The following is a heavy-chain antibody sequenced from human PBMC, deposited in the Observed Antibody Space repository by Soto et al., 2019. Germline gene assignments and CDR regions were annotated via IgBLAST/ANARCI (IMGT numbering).Heavy chain of an antibody. V-gene: IGHV4-31*11. CDR2: IYYSGST. CDR3: ARAGNSYDSSGYFYNWFDP. J-gene: IGHJ5*02. Sequence: SETLSLTCAVYGGSFSGYYWSWIRQHPGKGLEWIGYIYYSGSTYYNPSLKSRVTISVDTSKNQFSLRLSSVTAADTAVYYCARAGNSYDSSGYFYNWFDPWGQGTLVTVSS. D-gene: IGHD3-22*01. CDR1: GGSFSGYY.